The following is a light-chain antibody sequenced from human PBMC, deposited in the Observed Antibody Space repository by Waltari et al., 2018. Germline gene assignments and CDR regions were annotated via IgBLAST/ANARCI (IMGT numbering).Light chain of an antibody. Sequence: DIQMTQSPSYLSASVGDRVTINCRASQSISTFLNWYQQKPGKAHQLLIFGPPSLQSGVPSRLRCSGSGKNCTLTISSLQPEDFGIYYGQHYVGWPPAYTFGRGNKLAFK. V-gene: IGKV1-39*02. CDR1: QSISTF. CDR3: QHYVGWPPAYT. J-gene: IGKJ2*01. CDR2: GPP.